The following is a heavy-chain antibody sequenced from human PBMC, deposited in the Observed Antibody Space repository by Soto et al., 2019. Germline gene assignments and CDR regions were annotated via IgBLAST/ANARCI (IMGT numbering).Heavy chain of an antibody. D-gene: IGHD3-9*01. CDR1: GGTFSSYT. V-gene: IGHV1-69*02. CDR3: ASFPPYYDILTGYYADY. J-gene: IGHJ4*02. CDR2: IIPILGIA. Sequence: ASVKVSCKASGGTFSSYTISWVRQAPGQGLEWMGRIIPILGIANYAQKFQGRVTITADKSTSTAYMELSSLRSEDTAVYYCASFPPYYDILTGYYADYWGQGTLVTVSS.